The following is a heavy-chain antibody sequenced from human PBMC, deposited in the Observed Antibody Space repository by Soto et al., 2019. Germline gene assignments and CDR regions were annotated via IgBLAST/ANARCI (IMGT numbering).Heavy chain of an antibody. V-gene: IGHV4-39*01. CDR3: ARHVVRPTSWTGDVFDY. CDR1: GDSVDSSRYH. D-gene: IGHD7-27*01. J-gene: IGHJ4*02. CDR2: IYHSETT. Sequence: QVQLQESGPGLVKPSETLSLTCTVSGDSVDSSRYHWGWIRQPPGKGLEWIGNIYHSETTSYNPSLKSRVTISVDTSKNQFSLEVFSVTAADTAIYYCARHVVRPTSWTGDVFDYWGKGTLVTVSS.